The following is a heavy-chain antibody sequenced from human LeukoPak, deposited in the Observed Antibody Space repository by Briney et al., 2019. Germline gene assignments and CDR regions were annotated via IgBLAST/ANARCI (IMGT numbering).Heavy chain of an antibody. Sequence: GASVKVSCKASGGTFSSYAISWVRQAPGQGLEWMGGIIPIFGTANYAQKFQGRVTITADKSTSTAYMELSSLRSEDTAVYYCAREGTAAAGTTNWFDPWGQGTLVTVSS. J-gene: IGHJ5*02. CDR1: GGTFSSYA. CDR2: IIPIFGTA. CDR3: AREGTAAAGTTNWFDP. D-gene: IGHD6-13*01. V-gene: IGHV1-69*06.